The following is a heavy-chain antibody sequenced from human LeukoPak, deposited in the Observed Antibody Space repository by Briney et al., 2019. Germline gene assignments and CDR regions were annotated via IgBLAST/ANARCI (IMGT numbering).Heavy chain of an antibody. CDR3: ARGDLPQYYFDY. Sequence: PGRSLRLSCAASGFTFSSYAMHWVRQAPGKGLEWVAVISYDGSNKYYADSVKGRFTISRDNSKNTLYLQMNSLRAEDTAMYYCARGDLPQYYFDYWGQGTLVTVSS. J-gene: IGHJ4*02. D-gene: IGHD5-24*01. CDR2: ISYDGSNK. V-gene: IGHV3-30-3*01. CDR1: GFTFSSYA.